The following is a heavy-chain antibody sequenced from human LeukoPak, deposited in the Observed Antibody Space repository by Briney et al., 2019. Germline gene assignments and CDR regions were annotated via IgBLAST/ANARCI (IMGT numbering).Heavy chain of an antibody. CDR1: GGSIKNYY. CDR3: ARDVPRGTGYMDV. D-gene: IGHD3-10*01. Sequence: PSETLSLTCTVSGGSIKNYYWTWIRQPPGKRLEWIGYIYYSGSTSSNPSLKCRVTISVDTSKNQFSLRLKYVTAADTAVYYCARDVPRGTGYMDVWGKGTTVTVSS. V-gene: IGHV4-59*01. CDR2: IYYSGST. J-gene: IGHJ6*03.